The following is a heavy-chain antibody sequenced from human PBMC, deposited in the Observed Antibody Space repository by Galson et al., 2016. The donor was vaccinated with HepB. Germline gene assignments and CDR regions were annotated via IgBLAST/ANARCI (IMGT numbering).Heavy chain of an antibody. CDR3: ARDREPETTMPIFDH. J-gene: IGHJ4*02. CDR2: IAGSSSTI. CDR1: GFVFSDYY. V-gene: IGHV3-11*01. D-gene: IGHD4-17*01. Sequence: SLRLSCAASGFVFSDYYMSWLRQAPGKGPEWISYIAGSSSTIYDADSVKGRFTVSRDNARQTLFLQMDSLRVEDTAVYFCARDREPETTMPIFDHWGQGTLVTVSS.